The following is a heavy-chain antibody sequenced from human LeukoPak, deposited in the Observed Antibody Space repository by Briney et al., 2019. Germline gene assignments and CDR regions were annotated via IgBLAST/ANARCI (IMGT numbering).Heavy chain of an antibody. CDR1: GFTFNRCW. D-gene: IGHD2-21*02. CDR2: INPDGRDT. Sequence: GGSLRLSCVVSGFTFNRCWMNWVRQAPGKGLEWVAHINPDGRDTHYVDSVKGRFTISRDNAQNSMYLQMNSLRVEDTAVYYCTSWGDTTAEYFQRWGQGTLVTVSS. CDR3: TSWGDTTAEYFQR. V-gene: IGHV3-7*01. J-gene: IGHJ1*01.